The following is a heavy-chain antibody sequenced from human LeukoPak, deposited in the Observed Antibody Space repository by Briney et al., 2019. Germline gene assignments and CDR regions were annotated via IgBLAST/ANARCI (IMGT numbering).Heavy chain of an antibody. D-gene: IGHD1-26*01. CDR3: AKSGGYGLIDY. J-gene: IGHJ4*02. V-gene: IGHV4-59*08. CDR1: GGSISSYF. Sequence: SETLSLTCTVSGGSISSYFWSWIRQPPGKGLEWIGYIYYSGSTNYNPSLKSRVTISVDTSKNQFSLKLNSVTAADTAMYYCAKSGGYGLIDYWGQGTLVTVSS. CDR2: IYYSGST.